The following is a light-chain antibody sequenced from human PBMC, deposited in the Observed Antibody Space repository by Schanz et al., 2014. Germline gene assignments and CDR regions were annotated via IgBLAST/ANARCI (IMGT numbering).Light chain of an antibody. V-gene: IGKV1-39*01. CDR1: QGIGSY. Sequence: IQLTQSPSPLSASVGDSVTITCRASQGIGSYLAWYQQKPGKAPQLLIYAASTLQSGVPSRFSGSGSGTDFTLTISSLQPEDFATYYCQQSYAYPWTFGQGTKVE. CDR2: AAS. CDR3: QQSYAYPWT. J-gene: IGKJ1*01.